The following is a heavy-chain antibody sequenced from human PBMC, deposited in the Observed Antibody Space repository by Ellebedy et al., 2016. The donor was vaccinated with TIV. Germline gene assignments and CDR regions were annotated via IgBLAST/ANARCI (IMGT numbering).Heavy chain of an antibody. CDR1: GFTFNTYS. V-gene: IGHV3-48*01. CDR2: ISRSSNPI. CDR3: VRDWGSLGYVVDH. D-gene: IGHD3-16*01. Sequence: GGSLRLSXAASGFTFNTYSMHWVRQAPGKGLEWVSYISRSSNPIYYADSVKGRFTISRDNAKNSLYLQMNSLRAEDTAVYYCVRDWGSLGYVVDHWGQGTLVTVSA. J-gene: IGHJ4*02.